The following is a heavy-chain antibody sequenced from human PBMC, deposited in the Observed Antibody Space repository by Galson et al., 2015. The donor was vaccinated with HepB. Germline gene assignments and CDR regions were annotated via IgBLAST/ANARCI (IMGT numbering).Heavy chain of an antibody. J-gene: IGHJ5*02. CDR2: IYYDGSNE. Sequence: SLRLSCAASGFTFSDYGMHWVRQAPGKGLEWVSLIYYDGSNEFYADSVQGRFIISRNNSKNRLYLQMNSLRAEDTALYYCAGDGSTAAAPEINWFDPWGQGTLVTVSS. CDR1: GFTFSDYG. D-gene: IGHD6-13*01. CDR3: AGDGSTAAAPEINWFDP. V-gene: IGHV3-33*01.